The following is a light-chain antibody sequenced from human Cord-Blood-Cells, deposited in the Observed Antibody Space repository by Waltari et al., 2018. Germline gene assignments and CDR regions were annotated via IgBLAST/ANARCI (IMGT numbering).Light chain of an antibody. V-gene: IGLV2-8*01. Sequence: QSALTQPPSASGSPGQSVTIPCTGTSSDVGGYNYVSWYQQHPGKAPKLMIYEVSKRPSGVPDRFSGSKSGNTAFLTVSGLQAEDEADYYCSSYAGSNNGVFGGGTKLTVL. CDR1: SSDVGGYNY. J-gene: IGLJ3*02. CDR3: SSYAGSNNGV. CDR2: EVS.